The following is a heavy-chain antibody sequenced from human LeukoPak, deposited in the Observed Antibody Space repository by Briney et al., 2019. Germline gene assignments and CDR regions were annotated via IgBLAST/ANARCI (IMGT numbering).Heavy chain of an antibody. D-gene: IGHD5-18*01. CDR1: GFTFSSYE. CDR3: ATESAYSYGLGYFDY. J-gene: IGHJ4*02. CDR2: ISSSGSTI. Sequence: GGSLRLSCAASGFTFSSYEMNWVRQAPGKGLEWVSYISSSGSTIYYADSVKGRFTISRDNAKNSLYLQMNSPRAEDTAVYYCATESAYSYGLGYFDYWGQGTLVTVSS. V-gene: IGHV3-48*03.